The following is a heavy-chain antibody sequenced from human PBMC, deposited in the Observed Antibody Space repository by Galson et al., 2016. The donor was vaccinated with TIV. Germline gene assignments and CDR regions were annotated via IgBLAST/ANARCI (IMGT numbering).Heavy chain of an antibody. Sequence: SLRLSCAASGFTFSTYAMSWVRQAPGKGLEWVSGISAGGGSTHYADSVKGRFIISRDNSKNTLYLQMNSLSADDTAVFYCAKEPAGDLVWFGEFSGGMDVWGQGTTVTVSS. CDR2: ISAGGGST. CDR1: GFTFSTYA. J-gene: IGHJ6*02. CDR3: AKEPAGDLVWFGEFSGGMDV. V-gene: IGHV3-23*01. D-gene: IGHD3-10*01.